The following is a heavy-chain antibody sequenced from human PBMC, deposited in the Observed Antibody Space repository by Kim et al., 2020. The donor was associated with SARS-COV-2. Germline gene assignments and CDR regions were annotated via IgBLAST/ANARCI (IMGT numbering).Heavy chain of an antibody. CDR1: GGSISSSNW. CDR2: IYHSGST. Sequence: SETLSLTCAVSGGSISSSNWWSWVRQPPGKGLEWIGEIYHSGSTNYNPSLKSRVTISVDKSKNQFSLKLSSVTAADTAVYYCARDSGGWYLGAFDIWGQGTMVTVSS. D-gene: IGHD6-19*01. J-gene: IGHJ3*02. CDR3: ARDSGGWYLGAFDI. V-gene: IGHV4-4*02.